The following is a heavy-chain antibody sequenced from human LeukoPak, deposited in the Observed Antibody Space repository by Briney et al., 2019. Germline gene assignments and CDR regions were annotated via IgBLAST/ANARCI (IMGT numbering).Heavy chain of an antibody. V-gene: IGHV1-69*05. CDR1: GGTFSSYA. J-gene: IGHJ6*03. CDR3: AVTGLYNYYYYYYMDV. D-gene: IGHD7-27*01. CDR2: IIPIFGTA. Sequence: SVKVSCKASGGTFSSYAISWVRQAPGQGLEWMGRIIPIFGTANYAQKFQGKVTITTDESTSTAYMELSSLRSEDTAVYYCAVTGLYNYYYYYYMDVWGKGTTVTVSS.